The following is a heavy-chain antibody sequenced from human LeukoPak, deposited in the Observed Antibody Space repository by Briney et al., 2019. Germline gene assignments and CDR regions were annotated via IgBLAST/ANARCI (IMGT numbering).Heavy chain of an antibody. J-gene: IGHJ4*02. CDR3: ARATYNSGCKIDY. CDR2: ISTSGSTI. Sequence: GGSLRLSCAASGFTFSSYEIHWVRQAPGKGLEWVSYISTSGSTIYYADSVKGRFTISRDNARNSLYLQMTSLRVEDTAIYYCARATYNSGCKIDYWGQGTLVTVSS. D-gene: IGHD6-19*01. CDR1: GFTFSSYE. V-gene: IGHV3-48*03.